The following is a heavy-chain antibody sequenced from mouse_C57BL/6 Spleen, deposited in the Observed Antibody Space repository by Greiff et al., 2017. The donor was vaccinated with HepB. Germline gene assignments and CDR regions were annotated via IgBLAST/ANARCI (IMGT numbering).Heavy chain of an antibody. D-gene: IGHD1-1*02. Sequence: VQLQQSGPELVKPGASVKISCKASGYTFTDYYMNWVKQSHGKSLEWIGDINPNNGGISYNQKFKGKATLTVDKSSSTAYMELRSLTSEDSAVYYCALWNFDYWGQGTTLTVSS. CDR1: GYTFTDYY. CDR3: ALWNFDY. J-gene: IGHJ2*01. CDR2: INPNNGGI. V-gene: IGHV1-26*01.